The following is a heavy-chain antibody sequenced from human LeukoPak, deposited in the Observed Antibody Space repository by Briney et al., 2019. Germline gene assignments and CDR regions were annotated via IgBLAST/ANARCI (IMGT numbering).Heavy chain of an antibody. CDR3: AAGLRSGYMDV. CDR1: RFTFSSYG. Sequence: GRSLRLSCAASRFTFSSYGMHWVRQAPGKGLEWVAVIWYDGSNKYYADSVKGRFTISRDNSKNTLYLQMNSLRAEDTAVYYCAAGLRSGYMDVWGKGTTVTVSS. J-gene: IGHJ6*03. V-gene: IGHV3-33*01. D-gene: IGHD5/OR15-5a*01. CDR2: IWYDGSNK.